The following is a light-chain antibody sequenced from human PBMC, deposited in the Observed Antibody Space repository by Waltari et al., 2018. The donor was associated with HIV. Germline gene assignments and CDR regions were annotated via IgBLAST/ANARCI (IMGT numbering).Light chain of an antibody. Sequence: QLVLTQSPSASASLSASLKLTGTLSSGHSNYAIACPQHPPDKGPRYLMRLNSDGSYLKGDGIPYRFSGSSSGAERYLIISRLQSEDEADYYCQTWTTGIVLFGGGTKLTVL. CDR1: SGHSNYA. CDR2: LNSDGSY. V-gene: IGLV4-69*01. CDR3: QTWTTGIVL. J-gene: IGLJ2*01.